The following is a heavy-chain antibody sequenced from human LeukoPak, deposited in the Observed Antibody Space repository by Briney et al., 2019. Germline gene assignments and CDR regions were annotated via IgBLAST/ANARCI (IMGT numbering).Heavy chain of an antibody. CDR2: IIPIFGSA. Sequence: SVKVSCKASGGTCSSYAISGVRQAPGQGLEWMGGIIPIFGSANYAQKFQGRVTITADESTSTAYMELSSLRSEDTAVYYCARDAGTYYDFWSGYFTDYYYYMDVWGKGTTVTVPS. CDR1: GGTCSSYA. CDR3: ARDAGTYYDFWSGYFTDYYYYMDV. J-gene: IGHJ6*03. D-gene: IGHD3-3*01. V-gene: IGHV1-69*01.